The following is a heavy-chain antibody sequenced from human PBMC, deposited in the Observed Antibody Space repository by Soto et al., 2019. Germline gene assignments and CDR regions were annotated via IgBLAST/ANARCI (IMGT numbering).Heavy chain of an antibody. Sequence: EVQLVESGGGLVQPGGSLRLSCAASGFTFSSYWMHWVRQAPGKGLVWVSRINSDGSSTSYADSVKGRFTISRDNAKNTPYVQMNSVSAGDTAVYYCAREACPVLLWFGELPNWFDPWGQGTLVTVSS. V-gene: IGHV3-74*01. CDR1: GFTFSSYW. CDR3: AREACPVLLWFGELPNWFDP. D-gene: IGHD3-10*01. CDR2: INSDGSST. J-gene: IGHJ5*02.